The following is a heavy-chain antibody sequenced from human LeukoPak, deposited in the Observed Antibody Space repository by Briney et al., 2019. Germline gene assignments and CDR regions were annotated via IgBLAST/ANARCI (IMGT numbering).Heavy chain of an antibody. D-gene: IGHD3-9*01. J-gene: IGHJ4*02. V-gene: IGHV4-39*01. Sequence: PSETLSLTCTVSGGSISSSGYYWGWIRQPPGKGLEWIGSINYGGSTYYNPSLKSRVTMSVDTSKNQFSLKLSSVTAADTAVYYCARHSRTYYDILTGPYGGYFDYWGQRTLVTVSS. CDR3: ARHSRTYYDILTGPYGGYFDY. CDR1: GGSISSSGYY. CDR2: INYGGST.